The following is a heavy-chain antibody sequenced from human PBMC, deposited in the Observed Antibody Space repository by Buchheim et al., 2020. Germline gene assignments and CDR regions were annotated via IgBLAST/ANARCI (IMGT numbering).Heavy chain of an antibody. J-gene: IGHJ4*02. CDR2: INHSGST. V-gene: IGHV4-34*02. CDR1: GGSFGGYY. CDR3: ARGTSIPVNIY. D-gene: IGHD2/OR15-2a*01. Sequence: QVQLRQWGAGLLKPSGPLSLTCAVYGGSFGGYYWTWIRQPPGKGLEWIGEINHSGSTNYNPSLKSRVTISVDTSKNQFSLKLSSVTAADTAVYFCARGTSIPVNIYWGQGTL.